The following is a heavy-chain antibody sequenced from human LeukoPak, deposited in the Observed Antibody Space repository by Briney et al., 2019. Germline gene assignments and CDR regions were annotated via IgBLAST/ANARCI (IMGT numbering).Heavy chain of an antibody. CDR1: TFTFSSYS. Sequence: PGGSLRLSCAASTFTFSSYSMNWVRQAPGKGLEWVSSISSGSSFIYYADSVKGRFTISRDNAKNSLYLQMNSLRAEDTAVYYCARILDSAWGELGYWGQGTLVTVSS. V-gene: IGHV3-21*01. CDR3: ARILDSAWGELGY. J-gene: IGHJ4*02. CDR2: ISSGSSFI. D-gene: IGHD6-19*01.